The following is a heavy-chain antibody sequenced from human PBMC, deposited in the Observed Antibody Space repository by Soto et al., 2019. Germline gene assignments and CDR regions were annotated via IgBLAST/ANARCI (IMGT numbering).Heavy chain of an antibody. CDR1: GYTFTSYN. CDR3: ARGSGEDFDY. V-gene: IGHV1-8*01. J-gene: IGHJ4*02. CDR2: VNPNSGNT. Sequence: QVQLVQSGAEVKKPGASVKVSCKASGYTFTSYNFNWVRQATGQGLEWMGWVNPNSGNTAYAQNFQGRVTMTRNTSILTVYIELSSLSFEDTAVYYCARGSGEDFDYWGQGTLVTVSS. D-gene: IGHD2-21*01.